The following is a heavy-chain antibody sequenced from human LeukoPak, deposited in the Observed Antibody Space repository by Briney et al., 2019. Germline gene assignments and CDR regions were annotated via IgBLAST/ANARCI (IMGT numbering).Heavy chain of an antibody. V-gene: IGHV3-23*01. CDR2: LSYSGAST. CDR1: GFTFGSYA. D-gene: IGHD3-16*01. J-gene: IGHJ4*02. CDR3: AREGEATGAFDY. Sequence: PGGSLRLSCATSGFTFGSYATNWVRQAPGKGLEWVPGLSYSGASTYYGDSVKGWFTISRDNAESTLYLQMNSLRAEDTAVYYCAREGEATGAFDYWGQGTLVTVSS.